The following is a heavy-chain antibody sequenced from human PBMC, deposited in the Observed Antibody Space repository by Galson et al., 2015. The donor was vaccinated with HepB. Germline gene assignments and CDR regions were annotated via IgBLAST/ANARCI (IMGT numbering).Heavy chain of an antibody. Sequence: SLRLSCAASGFTFSSYSMNWVRQAPGKGLEWVSSISSSSSYIYYADSVKGRFTISRDNAKNSLYLQMNSLRAEDTAVYYCARGFGELDNNWFDPWGQGTLVTVSS. CDR2: ISSSSSYI. D-gene: IGHD3-10*01. CDR1: GFTFSSYS. J-gene: IGHJ5*02. CDR3: ARGFGELDNNWFDP. V-gene: IGHV3-21*01.